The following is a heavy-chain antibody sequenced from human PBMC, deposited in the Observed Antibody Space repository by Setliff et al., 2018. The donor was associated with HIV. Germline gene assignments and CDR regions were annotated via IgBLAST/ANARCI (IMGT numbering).Heavy chain of an antibody. J-gene: IGHJ4*02. CDR2: IYTSGST. Sequence: PSETLSLTCTVSGGSISSYYWSWIRQPPGKGLEWIGYIYTSGSTNYNPSLKSRVTISVDTSKNTLYLQMNSPRADDTAVYYCARDSSTKEMATIWVNFDYWGQGTLVTVSS. D-gene: IGHD5-12*01. CDR1: GGSISSYY. V-gene: IGHV4-4*08. CDR3: ARDSSTKEMATIWVNFDY.